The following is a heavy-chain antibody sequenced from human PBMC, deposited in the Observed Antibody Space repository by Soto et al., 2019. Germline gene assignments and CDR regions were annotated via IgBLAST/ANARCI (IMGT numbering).Heavy chain of an antibody. D-gene: IGHD3-10*01. V-gene: IGHV1-2*02. CDR3: ARDYFPFHSGSYYNANFFGP. CDR1: GYTFTGYY. J-gene: IGHJ5*02. Sequence: GASVKVSCKASGYTFTGYYMHWVRQAPGQGLEWMGWINPNSGGTNYAQKFQGRVTMTRDTPISTAYMELSRLRSDDTAVYYCARDYFPFHSGSYYNANFFGPWGQGTLVTVSS. CDR2: INPNSGGT.